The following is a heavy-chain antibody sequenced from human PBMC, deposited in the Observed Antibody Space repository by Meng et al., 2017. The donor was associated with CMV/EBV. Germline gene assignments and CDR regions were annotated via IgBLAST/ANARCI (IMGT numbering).Heavy chain of an antibody. V-gene: IGHV3-48*03. Sequence: GESLKISCAASGFTFSSYEMNWVRQAPGKGLEWVSYISSSGSTIYYADSVKGRFTISRDNAKNSLYLQMNSLRAGDTAVYYCARDGGYHFSPTTNNGMDVWGQGTTVTVSS. CDR2: ISSSGSTI. J-gene: IGHJ6*02. D-gene: IGHD3-3*01. CDR3: ARDGGYHFSPTTNNGMDV. CDR1: GFTFSSYE.